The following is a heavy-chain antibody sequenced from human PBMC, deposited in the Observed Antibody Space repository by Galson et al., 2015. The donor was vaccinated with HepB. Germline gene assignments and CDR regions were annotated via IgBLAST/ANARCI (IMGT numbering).Heavy chain of an antibody. CDR2: IWYDGSNK. D-gene: IGHD6-13*01. V-gene: IGHV3-33*01. CDR3: AREKYPLAARIREAFDI. J-gene: IGHJ3*02. CDR1: GFTFSSYG. Sequence: SLRLSCAASGFTFSSYGMHWVRQAPGKGLEWVAVIWYDGSNKYYADSVKGRFTISRDNSKNTLYLQMNSLRAEDTAVYYCAREKYPLAARIREAFDIWGQGTMVTVSS.